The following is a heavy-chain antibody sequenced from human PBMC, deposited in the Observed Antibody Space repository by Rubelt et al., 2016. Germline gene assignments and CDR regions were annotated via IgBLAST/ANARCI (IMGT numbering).Heavy chain of an antibody. CDR2: IKSKTDGGTT. CDR1: GFTFTNAW. D-gene: IGHD2-2*01. V-gene: IGHV3-15*07. Sequence: GGSLRLSCAASGFTFTNAWLNWVRQAPGKGLEWVGRIKSKTDGGTTDYAAPAKGRFTISRDDSKNILYLQINSLKTEDTAMYYCTTDPTYCSSTACYGYYFDYWGQGTLVTVSS. J-gene: IGHJ4*02. CDR3: TTDPTYCSSTACYGYYFDY.